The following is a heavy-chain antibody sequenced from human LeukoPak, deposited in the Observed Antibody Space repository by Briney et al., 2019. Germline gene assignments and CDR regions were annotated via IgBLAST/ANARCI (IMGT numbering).Heavy chain of an antibody. Sequence: PGGSLRLSCAASGFTFSSYAMSWVRQAPGKGLEWVSAISGSGGSTCYADSVKGRFTISRDNSKNTLYLQMNSLRAEDTAVYYCARDIGVVPAALSEPPNYYYYGMDVWGQGTTVTVSS. CDR3: ARDIGVVPAALSEPPNYYYYGMDV. V-gene: IGHV3-23*01. CDR1: GFTFSSYA. D-gene: IGHD2-2*01. J-gene: IGHJ6*02. CDR2: ISGSGGST.